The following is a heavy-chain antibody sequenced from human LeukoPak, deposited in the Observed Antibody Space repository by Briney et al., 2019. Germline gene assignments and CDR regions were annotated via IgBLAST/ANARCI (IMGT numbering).Heavy chain of an antibody. CDR2: IYHSGST. D-gene: IGHD5-18*01. V-gene: IGHV4-30-2*01. J-gene: IGHJ6*03. CDR1: GGSISSGGYY. Sequence: SQNLSLTCTVSGGSISSGGYYWSWIRQPPGKGLEWIGYIYHSGSTYYNPSLKSRVTISVDRSKNQFSLKLSSVTAADTAVYYCARVQPLRYYYMDVWGKGTTVTVSS. CDR3: ARVQPLRYYYMDV.